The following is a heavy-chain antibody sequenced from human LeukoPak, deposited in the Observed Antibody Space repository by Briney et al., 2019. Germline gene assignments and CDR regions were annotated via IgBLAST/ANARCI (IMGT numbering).Heavy chain of an antibody. J-gene: IGHJ6*02. CDR2: IYTSGST. Sequence: SETLSLTCTVSGSSISSYYWSWIRQPAGKGLEWIGRIYTSGSTNYNPSLKSRVTMSVDTSKNQFSLKLSSVTAADTAVYYCARDPDFLTGYGMDVWGQGTTVTVSS. V-gene: IGHV4-4*07. D-gene: IGHD7-27*01. CDR1: GSSISSYY. CDR3: ARDPDFLTGYGMDV.